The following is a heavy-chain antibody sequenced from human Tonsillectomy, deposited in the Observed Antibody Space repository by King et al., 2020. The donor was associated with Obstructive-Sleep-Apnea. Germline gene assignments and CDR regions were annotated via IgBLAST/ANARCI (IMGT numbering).Heavy chain of an antibody. D-gene: IGHD3-3*01. Sequence: VQLVESGGGLVQPGGSLTLSCAASGFTFNTFALSWVRQAPGTGLEWVSVISGGGDDTRYADSVKGRFTISRDNSENTLYLQMNSLRAEDTAVYYCAKHGGSSLGVIFYYYYGMDVWGQGTKVTVSS. CDR3: AKHGGSSLGVIFYYYYGMDV. CDR1: GFTFNTFA. J-gene: IGHJ6*02. V-gene: IGHV3-23*04. CDR2: ISGGGDDT.